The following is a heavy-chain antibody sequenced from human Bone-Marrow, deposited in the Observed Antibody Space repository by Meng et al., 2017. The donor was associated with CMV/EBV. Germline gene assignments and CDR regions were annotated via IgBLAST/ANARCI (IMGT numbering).Heavy chain of an antibody. Sequence: GESLKISCAASGFTFSSHWMSWVRQAPGKGLEWVANIKQDGSEKYYVDFVRGRFTISRDNAKNSLYLQMSSLRAEDTAVYYCAREGYDSSGYYSRPFDYWGQGTLVTVSS. CDR2: IKQDGSEK. CDR1: GFTFSSHW. CDR3: AREGYDSSGYYSRPFDY. D-gene: IGHD3-22*01. V-gene: IGHV3-7*01. J-gene: IGHJ4*02.